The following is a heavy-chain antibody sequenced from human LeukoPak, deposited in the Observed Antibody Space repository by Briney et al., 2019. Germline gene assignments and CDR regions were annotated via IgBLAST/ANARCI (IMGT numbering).Heavy chain of an antibody. CDR3: ARVRARIAVAGTTDY. Sequence: GGSLRLSCAASGFTFSTYSMNWVRQAPGKGLEWVSSISSSSSYIYYADSVKGRFTISRDNAKNSLYLQMNSLRAKDTAVYYCARVRARIAVAGTTDYWGQGTLVTVSS. V-gene: IGHV3-21*01. CDR1: GFTFSTYS. CDR2: ISSSSSYI. J-gene: IGHJ4*02. D-gene: IGHD6-19*01.